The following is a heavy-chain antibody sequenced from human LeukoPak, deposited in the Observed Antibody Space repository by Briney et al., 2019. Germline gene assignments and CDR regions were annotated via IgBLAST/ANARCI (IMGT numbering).Heavy chain of an antibody. CDR3: ARGKAAAARPYYYYYGMDV. Sequence: SCKASGYTFSDYYMSWIRQAPGKGLEWVSYISSSGSTIYYADSVKGRFTISRDNAKNSLYLQMNSLRAEDTAVYYCARGKAAAARPYYYYYGMDVWGQGTTVTVSS. V-gene: IGHV3-11*01. CDR2: ISSSGSTI. CDR1: GYTFSDYY. J-gene: IGHJ6*02. D-gene: IGHD6-13*01.